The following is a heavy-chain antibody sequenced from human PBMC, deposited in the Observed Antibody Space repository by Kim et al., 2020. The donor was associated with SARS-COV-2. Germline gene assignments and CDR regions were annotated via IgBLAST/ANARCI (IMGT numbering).Heavy chain of an antibody. CDR1: GGSITDISYY. CDR3: ARLRRVAVTTGSWFDP. Sequence: SETLSLTCTVSGGSITDISYYWGWIRQPPGKGLEWIGNIFYDGNTYYNRSLKTRVTISVDTSKDQFSLKLTSVTAADTGTYYCARLRRVAVTTGSWFDPWGQGTLNIVSS. D-gene: IGHD2-21*02. CDR2: IFYDGNT. V-gene: IGHV4-39*01. J-gene: IGHJ5*02.